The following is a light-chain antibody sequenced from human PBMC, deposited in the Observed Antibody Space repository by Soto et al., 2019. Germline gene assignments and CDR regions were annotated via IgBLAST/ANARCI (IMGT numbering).Light chain of an antibody. Sequence: EIVMTQSPATLSVSPGERATLSCRASQSVSSNLAWYQQKPGQAPRFLIYGASRRATGIPARFSGSGSGTEFTLTISSLQSEDFAVYYCQQYSNWPLTFGGGTKVEIK. CDR1: QSVSSN. V-gene: IGKV3-15*01. CDR3: QQYSNWPLT. J-gene: IGKJ4*01. CDR2: GAS.